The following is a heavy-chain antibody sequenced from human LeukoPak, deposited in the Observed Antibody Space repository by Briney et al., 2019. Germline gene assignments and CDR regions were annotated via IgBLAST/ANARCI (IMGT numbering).Heavy chain of an antibody. CDR3: ARGGTSNYCFDY. Sequence: GGSLRLSCAASGFTFSSYSMNWVRQAPGKGLEWVSSMSSSSSYIYYADSVKGRFTISRDNAKNSLYLQMNSLRAEDTAVYYCARGGTSNYCFDYWGQGTLVTVSS. V-gene: IGHV3-21*01. CDR1: GFTFSSYS. J-gene: IGHJ4*02. CDR2: MSSSSSYI. D-gene: IGHD4/OR15-4a*01.